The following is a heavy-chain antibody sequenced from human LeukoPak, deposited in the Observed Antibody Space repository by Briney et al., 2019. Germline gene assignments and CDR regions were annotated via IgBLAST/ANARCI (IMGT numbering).Heavy chain of an antibody. Sequence: GGSLRLSCAASGFTFGTYAMHWVRQAPGKGLEWVALISYDGSNKYYADSVKGRFTISRDNSKNTLYLQMNSLSAEDTVVYYCSRAVVVITAPENWGQGTLVTVSS. V-gene: IGHV3-30-3*01. J-gene: IGHJ4*02. CDR3: SRAVVVITAPEN. D-gene: IGHD2-15*01. CDR2: ISYDGSNK. CDR1: GFTFGTYA.